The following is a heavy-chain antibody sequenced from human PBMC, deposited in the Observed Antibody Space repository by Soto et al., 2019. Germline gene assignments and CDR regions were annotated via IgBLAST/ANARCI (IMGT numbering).Heavy chain of an antibody. D-gene: IGHD3-10*01. Sequence: EVQLVESGGGLVKPGGSLRLSCAASGFTFSSYSMNWVRQAPGKGLEWVSSISSSSSYIYYADSLKGRFTISRDNAXXSXYXPMNSLRAEDTAVYYCARDTRGITTLRGPLSDAFDIWGQGTMVTVSS. V-gene: IGHV3-21*01. CDR3: ARDTRGITTLRGPLSDAFDI. CDR2: ISSSSSYI. J-gene: IGHJ3*02. CDR1: GFTFSSYS.